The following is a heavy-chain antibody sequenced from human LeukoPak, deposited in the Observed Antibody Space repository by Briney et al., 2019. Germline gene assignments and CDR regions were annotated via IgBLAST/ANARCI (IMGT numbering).Heavy chain of an antibody. D-gene: IGHD3-22*01. V-gene: IGHV3-48*04. CDR2: ISSSSSTI. CDR3: ARDKDSSGYYYAIFDY. J-gene: IGHJ4*02. Sequence: PGGSLRLSCAASGFTFSSYSMNWVRQAPGKGLEWVSYISSSSSTIYYADSVKGRFTISRDNAKNSLYLQMNSLRAEDTAVYYCARDKDSSGYYYAIFDYWGQGTLVTVSS. CDR1: GFTFSSYS.